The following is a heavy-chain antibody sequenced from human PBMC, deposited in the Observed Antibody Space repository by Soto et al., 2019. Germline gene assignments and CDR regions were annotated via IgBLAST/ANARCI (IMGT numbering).Heavy chain of an antibody. Sequence: PGGSLRLSCAASGFTFSSYWMSWVRQAPGKGLEWVANIKQDGSEKYYVDSVKGRFTISRDNAKNSPYLQMNSLRAEDTAVYYCARDTYYYDSSGPGWFDPWGQGTLVTVSS. V-gene: IGHV3-7*03. CDR1: GFTFSSYW. CDR3: ARDTYYYDSSGPGWFDP. J-gene: IGHJ5*02. D-gene: IGHD3-22*01. CDR2: IKQDGSEK.